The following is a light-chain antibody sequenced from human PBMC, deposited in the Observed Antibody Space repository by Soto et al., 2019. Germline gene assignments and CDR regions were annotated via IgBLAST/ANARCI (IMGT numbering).Light chain of an antibody. Sequence: QSVLTQPPSASGTPGQRVTFSCSGSSSNIGGNTVSWFQHLPRTAPKLLIFSISQRPSGVPDRFSGAKSGTSASLAISGLQSEDEANYYCATWDDGLSADVFGTGTKVTVL. CDR1: SSNIGGNT. CDR2: SIS. V-gene: IGLV1-44*01. CDR3: ATWDDGLSADV. J-gene: IGLJ1*01.